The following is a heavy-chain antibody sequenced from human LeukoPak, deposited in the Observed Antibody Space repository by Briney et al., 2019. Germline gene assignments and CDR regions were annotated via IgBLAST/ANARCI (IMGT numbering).Heavy chain of an antibody. J-gene: IGHJ6*02. D-gene: IGHD2-21*01. CDR2: IYYSGST. V-gene: IGHV4-59*12. Sequence: PSETLSLTCTVSGGSISSYYWSWIRQPPGKGPEWIGYIYYSGSTNYNPSLKSRVTISVDTSKNQFSLKLSSVTAADTAVYYCARTSTLWWASSSGMDVWGQGTTVTVSS. CDR1: GGSISSYY. CDR3: ARTSTLWWASSSGMDV.